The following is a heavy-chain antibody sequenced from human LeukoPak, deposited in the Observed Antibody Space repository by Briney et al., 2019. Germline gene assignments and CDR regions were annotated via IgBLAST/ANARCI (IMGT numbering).Heavy chain of an antibody. J-gene: IGHJ4*02. D-gene: IGHD4-11*01. CDR1: GGSISSSSYC. CDR2: ISYSGT. Sequence: PSETLSLTCTVSGGSISSSSYCWGWIRQPPGKGLEWIGSISYSGTYYNPSLKSRVTISLDTSKNQFSLKLRSVTAADTAVYYCARGEGLYSAVDYWGQGTLVTVSS. CDR3: ARGEGLYSAVDY. V-gene: IGHV4-39*07.